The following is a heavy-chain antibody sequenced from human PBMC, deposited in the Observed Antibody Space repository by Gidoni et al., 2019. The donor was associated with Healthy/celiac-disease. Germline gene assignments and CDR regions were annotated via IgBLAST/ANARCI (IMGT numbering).Heavy chain of an antibody. Sequence: QLQLQESGPGLVKPSETLSLTCTVSGGSISSSSYYWGWIRQPPGKGLEWIGSIYYSGSTYYNPSLKSRVTISVDTSKNQFSLKLSSVTAADTAVYYCARDGIVGAPFDYWGQGTLVTVSS. CDR2: IYYSGST. CDR3: ARDGIVGAPFDY. V-gene: IGHV4-39*02. J-gene: IGHJ4*02. D-gene: IGHD1-26*01. CDR1: GGSISSSSYY.